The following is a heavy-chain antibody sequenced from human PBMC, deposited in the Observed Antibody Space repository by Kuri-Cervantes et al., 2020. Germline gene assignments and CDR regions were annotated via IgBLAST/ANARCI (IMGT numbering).Heavy chain of an antibody. Sequence: GGSLRLSCAASGFSFSSYSMTWVRRTPGKGLECISYISSDGTIKHHADSVQGRFSVSRDNAMKSVSLQMNGLRPEDSGIYFCARGSVGASNYGMDVWGQGTSVTVSS. CDR3: ARGSVGASNYGMDV. J-gene: IGHJ6*02. CDR1: GFSFSSYS. V-gene: IGHV3-48*01. CDR2: ISSDGTIK. D-gene: IGHD1-26*01.